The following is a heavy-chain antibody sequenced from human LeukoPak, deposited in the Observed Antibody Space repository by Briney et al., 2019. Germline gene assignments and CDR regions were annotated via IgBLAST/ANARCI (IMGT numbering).Heavy chain of an antibody. J-gene: IGHJ3*02. V-gene: IGHV1-2*02. CDR2: INPNSGGT. D-gene: IGHD2-15*01. CDR3: ARDFVVVAATFLGAFDI. Sequence: ASVKVSCKASGYTFTGYYMHWVRQAPGQGLEWMGWINPNSGGTNYAQKFQGMVTMTRDTSISTAYMELSRLRSDDTAVYYCARDFVVVAATFLGAFDIWGQGTMVTVSS. CDR1: GYTFTGYY.